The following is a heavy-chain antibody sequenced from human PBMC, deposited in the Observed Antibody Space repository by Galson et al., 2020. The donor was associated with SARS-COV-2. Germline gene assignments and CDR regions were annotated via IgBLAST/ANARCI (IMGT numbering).Heavy chain of an antibody. CDR1: GGSISSNGYY. CDR3: ARDSGYMVGATSAFDI. J-gene: IGHJ3*02. Sequence: SETLSLTCTVSGGSISSNGYYWTWIRQHPGKGLEWIGYIYSSGRAHYSPSLKSRVTISVDTSKNQFSLKLTSVTAADTAVYYCARDSGYMVGATSAFDIWGQGTMVTVSS. V-gene: IGHV4-31*03. D-gene: IGHD1-26*01. CDR2: IYSSGRA.